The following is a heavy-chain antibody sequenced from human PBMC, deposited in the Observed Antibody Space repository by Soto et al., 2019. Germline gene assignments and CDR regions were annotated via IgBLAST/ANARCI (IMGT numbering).Heavy chain of an antibody. Sequence: GASVKVSCKASGYTFTSYAMHWVRQAPGQRLEWMGWINAGNGNTKYSQKFQGRVTITRDTSASTAYMELSSLRYEDTAVYYCARADIVVLVAANYWGQGTLVTVSS. CDR1: GYTFTSYA. J-gene: IGHJ4*02. V-gene: IGHV1-3*01. CDR2: INAGNGNT. D-gene: IGHD2-15*01. CDR3: ARADIVVLVAANY.